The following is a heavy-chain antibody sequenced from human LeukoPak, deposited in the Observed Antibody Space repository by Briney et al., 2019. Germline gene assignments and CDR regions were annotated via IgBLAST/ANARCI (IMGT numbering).Heavy chain of an antibody. J-gene: IGHJ6*02. CDR1: GYTFTSYG. V-gene: IGHV1-46*01. Sequence: ASVKVSCKASGYTFTSYGISWVRQAPGQGLEWMGIINLSGGSTSYAQKFQGRVTMTRDTSTSTVYMELSSLRSEDTAVYYCARERRSLPGTLLYYYYGMDVWGQGTTVTVSS. D-gene: IGHD3-9*01. CDR3: ARERRSLPGTLLYYYYGMDV. CDR2: INLSGGST.